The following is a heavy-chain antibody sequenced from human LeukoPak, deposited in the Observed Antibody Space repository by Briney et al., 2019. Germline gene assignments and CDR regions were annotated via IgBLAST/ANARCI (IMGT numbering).Heavy chain of an antibody. CDR1: GFTFSTYG. D-gene: IGHD7-27*01. CDR2: ITGSSTWT. Sequence: GGALRLSCEASGFTFSTYGMTWVRQAPGKGLEWVSGITGSSTWTYYADSVKGRFTISRDNSNNTLHLQMNSLRAEDTAIYYCARELVSLGTGYFDLWGRGTLVTVSS. V-gene: IGHV3-23*01. CDR3: ARELVSLGTGYFDL. J-gene: IGHJ2*01.